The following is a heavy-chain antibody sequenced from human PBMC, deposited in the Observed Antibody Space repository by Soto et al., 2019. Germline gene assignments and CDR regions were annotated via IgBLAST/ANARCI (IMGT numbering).Heavy chain of an antibody. CDR2: LSGSGDST. D-gene: IGHD2-2*01. Sequence: GGSLRLSCEASGFTFSNYAMNWVRQAPGKGLEWVAALSGSGDSTYYGDPVKGRFAISRDTSKNTLYLQMNYLRAEDTAIYYCTTSYCSSSSCSHINIYYYGMDVWGQGTTVTVSS. V-gene: IGHV3-23*01. CDR1: GFTFSNYA. J-gene: IGHJ6*02. CDR3: TTSYCSSSSCSHINIYYYGMDV.